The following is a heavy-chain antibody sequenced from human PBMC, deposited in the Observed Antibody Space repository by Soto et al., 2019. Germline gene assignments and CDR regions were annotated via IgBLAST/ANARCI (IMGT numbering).Heavy chain of an antibody. CDR2: MNPNSGNT. V-gene: IGHV1-8*01. CDR3: ARVIQYYDFWSGYPYYYYGMDV. Sequence: QVQLVQSGAEVKKPGASVKVSCKASGYTFTSYDINWVRQATGQGLEWMGWMNPNSGNTGYAQKFQGRVTMTRTTSISPAYMELSSLRSEDTAVYYCARVIQYYDFWSGYPYYYYGMDVWGQGTTVTVSS. J-gene: IGHJ6*02. CDR1: GYTFTSYD. D-gene: IGHD3-3*01.